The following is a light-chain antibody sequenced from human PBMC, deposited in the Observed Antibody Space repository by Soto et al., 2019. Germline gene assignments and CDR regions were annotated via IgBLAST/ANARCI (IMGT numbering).Light chain of an antibody. CDR2: GAS. J-gene: IGKJ1*01. Sequence: EIVLTQSPATLSLSPGERATLSCRASQSVSSSYLAWYQQKPGQAPRLLIYGASSRATGIPDRFSGSGSGTDFTLTISRLEPEDFAVYYGQQYGSSPPWTFGQGTKVDIK. V-gene: IGKV3-20*01. CDR3: QQYGSSPPWT. CDR1: QSVSSSY.